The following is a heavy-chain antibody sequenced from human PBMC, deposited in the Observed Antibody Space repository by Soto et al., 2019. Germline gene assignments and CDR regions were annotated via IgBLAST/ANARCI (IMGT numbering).Heavy chain of an antibody. J-gene: IGHJ4*02. V-gene: IGHV4-59*08. Sequence: SETLSLTCTVSGGSISSYYWSWIRQPPGKGLEWIGDIYYSGGTNYTPSLKGRVTISEDTSKNQFSLKLISVTAADTAVYYCARHHSGATSFDYWGQGTLVTVSS. CDR2: IYYSGGT. D-gene: IGHD1-26*01. CDR1: GGSISSYY. CDR3: ARHHSGATSFDY.